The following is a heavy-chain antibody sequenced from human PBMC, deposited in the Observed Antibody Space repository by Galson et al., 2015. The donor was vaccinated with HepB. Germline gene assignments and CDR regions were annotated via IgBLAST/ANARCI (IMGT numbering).Heavy chain of an antibody. V-gene: IGHV3-21*06. Sequence: LRLSCAASGFAFSDYAMNWVRQAPGKGLEWVSSISGSSTYMLYADSVKGRFTISRDNAKNSLYLQMNSLGAEDTAVYFCARGPSQLWSYFDYWGQGTLVTFSP. J-gene: IGHJ4*02. CDR3: ARGPSQLWSYFDY. CDR2: ISGSSTYM. D-gene: IGHD1-1*01. CDR1: GFAFSDYA.